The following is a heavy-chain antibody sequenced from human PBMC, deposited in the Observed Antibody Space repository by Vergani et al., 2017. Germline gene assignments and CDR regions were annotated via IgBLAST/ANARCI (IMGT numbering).Heavy chain of an antibody. CDR2: IWSKPYGGTT. CDR1: GFTLGDYA. J-gene: IGHJ1*01. Sequence: EVHLVESGGGLVQPGRSLRLSCSGSGFTLGDYAMTWVRQAPGKGLEWVAFIWSKPYGGTTEYAASVKGRFTILRDDSKSIAYLQMSSLKAEDTAVYYCPTDIGYYDSRGYYYVNRAEFFQQGGQGTLVTVSS. D-gene: IGHD3-22*01. V-gene: IGHV3-49*04. CDR3: PTDIGYYDSRGYYYVNRAEFFQQ.